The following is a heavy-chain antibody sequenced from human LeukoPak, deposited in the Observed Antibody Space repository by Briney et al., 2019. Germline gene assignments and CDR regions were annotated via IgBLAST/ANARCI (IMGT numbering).Heavy chain of an antibody. CDR2: INLSAGST. D-gene: IGHD3-10*01. CDR1: GYTFTSYY. CDR3: ARGTMVRGVIITSYFDY. V-gene: IGHV1-46*01. Sequence: ASVKVSCKASGYTFTSYYIHWVRQAPGQGLAWMGIINLSAGSTSYAQKFQGRLTMTRDTSTSTVYMELSSLRSEDTAVYYCARGTMVRGVIITSYFDYWGQGTLVTVSS. J-gene: IGHJ4*02.